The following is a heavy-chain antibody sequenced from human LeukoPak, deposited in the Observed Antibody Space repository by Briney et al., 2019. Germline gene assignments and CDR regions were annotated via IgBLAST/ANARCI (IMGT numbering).Heavy chain of an antibody. CDR2: ISSSSSYI. V-gene: IGHV3-21*01. D-gene: IGHD5-18*01. J-gene: IGHJ3*02. CDR1: GFTFSSYS. Sequence: GGPLSLSCAASGFTFSSYSMNWVRQAPGKGLEWVSSISSSSSYIYYADSVKGRFTVSRDTAKTSPCLQMNSLRAEDTAVYYCARDDVDTAMVTSGFAFDIWGQGTMVTVSS. CDR3: ARDDVDTAMVTSGFAFDI.